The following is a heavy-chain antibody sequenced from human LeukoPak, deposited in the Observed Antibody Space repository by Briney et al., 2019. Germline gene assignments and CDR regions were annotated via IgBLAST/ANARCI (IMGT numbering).Heavy chain of an antibody. Sequence: GASVKVSCKAPGYTFTNFGINWVRQAPGQGLEWVGWINTNTGNPSYVQGFAGRFVFSLDTSVNTAYLQINSLKAEDTAVYYCARDPLLRAFDIWGQGTMVTVSS. CDR3: ARDPLLRAFDI. J-gene: IGHJ3*02. D-gene: IGHD1-26*01. CDR2: INTNTGNP. V-gene: IGHV7-4-1*02. CDR1: GYTFTNFG.